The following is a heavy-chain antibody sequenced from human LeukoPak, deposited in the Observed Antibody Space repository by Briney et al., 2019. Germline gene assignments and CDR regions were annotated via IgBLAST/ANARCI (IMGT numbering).Heavy chain of an antibody. J-gene: IGHJ4*02. V-gene: IGHV1-8*01. CDR3: ARRHPGDYSDY. CDR1: GYTFTSYD. CDR2: MNPNNGNT. D-gene: IGHD4-17*01. Sequence: ASVKVSCKASGYTFTSYDINWVRQATGQGLEWRGWMNPNNGNTGYAQKFQGRVTMTRNTSISTAYMELRSLRSEDTAVYYCARRHPGDYSDYWGQGTLVTVSS.